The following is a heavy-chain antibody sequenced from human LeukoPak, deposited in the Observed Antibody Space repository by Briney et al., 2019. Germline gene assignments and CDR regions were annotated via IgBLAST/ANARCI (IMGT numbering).Heavy chain of an antibody. CDR1: GYTFTSYG. J-gene: IGHJ4*02. Sequence: ASVKVSCKASGYTFTSYGISWVRQAPGQGLEWMGWISAYNGNTNYAQKLQGRVTMTTDTSTSTAYMELSSLRSEDTAVYYCARDSWGNYHRGDIVVVPPFDYWGQGALVTVSS. CDR2: ISAYNGNT. D-gene: IGHD2-2*01. CDR3: ARDSWGNYHRGDIVVVPPFDY. V-gene: IGHV1-18*01.